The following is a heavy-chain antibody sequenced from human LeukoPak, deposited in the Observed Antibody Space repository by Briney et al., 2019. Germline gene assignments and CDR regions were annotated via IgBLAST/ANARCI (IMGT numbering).Heavy chain of an antibody. Sequence: GGSLRLSCAASGFTFSSYAMHWVRQAPGKGLEWVAVISYDGSNKYYADSVKGRFTISRDNSKNTLYLQMNSLRAEDTAVYYCARAGGGPDIVVKTSPLDYWGQGTLVTVSS. CDR2: ISYDGSNK. D-gene: IGHD2-15*01. V-gene: IGHV3-30-3*01. CDR3: ARAGGGPDIVVKTSPLDY. CDR1: GFTFSSYA. J-gene: IGHJ4*02.